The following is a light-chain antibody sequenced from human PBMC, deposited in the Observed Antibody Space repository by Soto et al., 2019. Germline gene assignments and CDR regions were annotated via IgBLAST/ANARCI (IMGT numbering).Light chain of an antibody. CDR1: QSVSSTY. CDR3: QQFARSPPRIT. CDR2: GAS. J-gene: IGKJ5*01. V-gene: IGKV3-20*01. Sequence: EIVLTQSPGTLSLSPGERATLSCSASQSVSSTYLAWYQRRPGQAPRLLLYGASIRPPGSPDRFSGSGSGTDFTLTISRLEPEEFAVYYWQQFARSPPRITFGQGTRLEIK.